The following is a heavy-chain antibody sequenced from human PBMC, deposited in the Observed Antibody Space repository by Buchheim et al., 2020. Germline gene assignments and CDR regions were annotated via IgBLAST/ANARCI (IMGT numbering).Heavy chain of an antibody. D-gene: IGHD2-21*01. CDR1: GYTFTGYH. CDR2: MSPNTGDT. CDR3: ARGIANGVDV. J-gene: IGHJ6*02. Sequence: QVQLVQSGAEVQKPGASVKVSCKASGYTFTGYHINWVRQATGQGLEWMGWMSPNTGDTAYAQKFQGRVNMTRETSITTAYMELSSLTSEDTGVYYCARGIANGVDVWGQGAT. V-gene: IGHV1-8*01.